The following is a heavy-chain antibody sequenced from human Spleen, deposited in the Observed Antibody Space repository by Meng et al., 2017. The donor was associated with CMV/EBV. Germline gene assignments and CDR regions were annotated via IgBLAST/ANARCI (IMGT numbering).Heavy chain of an antibody. J-gene: IGHJ4*02. CDR1: GGSIGFYY. V-gene: IGHV4-59*01. CDR2: IYHSEST. CDR3: GRLNYDFWSAYLGY. Sequence: SETLSLTCTVSGGSIGFYYWSWIRQPPGKGLEWIGYIYHSESTNYNPSLKSRVTMSVDASKNQFSLRLSSVTAADTAVYYCGRLNYDFWSAYLGYWGQGTLVTVSS. D-gene: IGHD3-3*01.